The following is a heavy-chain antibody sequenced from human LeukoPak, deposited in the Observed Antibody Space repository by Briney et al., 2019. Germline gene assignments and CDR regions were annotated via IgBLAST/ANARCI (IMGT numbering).Heavy chain of an antibody. J-gene: IGHJ4*02. D-gene: IGHD3-22*01. CDR1: RFTFSSYG. V-gene: IGHV3-33*01. Sequence: GGSLRLSCAASRFTFSSYGMHWVRQAPGKGLEWVAVIWYDGSNKYYADSVKGRFTISRDNSKNTLYLQMNSLRAEDTAVYYCARDREGGYYYYFDYWGQGTLVTVSS. CDR2: IWYDGSNK. CDR3: ARDREGGYYYYFDY.